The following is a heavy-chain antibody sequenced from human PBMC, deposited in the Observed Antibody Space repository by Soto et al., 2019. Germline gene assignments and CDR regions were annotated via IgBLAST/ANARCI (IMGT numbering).Heavy chain of an antibody. CDR1: GGSISSGGYS. V-gene: IGHV4-30-2*01. J-gene: IGHJ4*02. CDR2: IYHSGST. D-gene: IGHD3-22*01. CDR3: ARGRRDYYDSSGYYLFDY. Sequence: SETLSLTCAVSGGSISSGGYSWSWIRQPPGKGLEWIGYIYHSGSTYYNPSLKSRVTISVDRSENQFSLKLSSVTAADTAVYYCARGRRDYYDSSGYYLFDYWGQGTLVTVSS.